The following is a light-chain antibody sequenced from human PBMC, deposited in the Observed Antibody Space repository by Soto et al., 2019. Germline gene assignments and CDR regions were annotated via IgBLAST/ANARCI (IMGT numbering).Light chain of an antibody. V-gene: IGKV3-15*01. CDR1: RSVGTS. CDR2: GAY. J-gene: IGKJ5*01. Sequence: ETVMTQSPATLSLSPGERATLSCRASRSVGTSLAWYQQRPGQPPRLIIFGAYARVADVPARFSGSGSGTEFTLTISSLQSEDCAVYYCQQYNNWPPITFGQGTRLESK. CDR3: QQYNNWPPIT.